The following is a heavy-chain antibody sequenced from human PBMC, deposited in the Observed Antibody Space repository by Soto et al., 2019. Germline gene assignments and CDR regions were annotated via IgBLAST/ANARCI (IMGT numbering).Heavy chain of an antibody. D-gene: IGHD3-9*01. J-gene: IGHJ6*02. CDR1: GFTFSSYW. CDR2: IKQDGSEK. CDR3: ARDFRVLRYFDYYGMDV. Sequence: PGGSLRLSCAASGFTFSSYWMSWVRQAPGKGLEWVANIKQDGSEKYYVDSVKGRFTISRDNAKNSLYLQMNSLRAEDTAVYYCARDFRVLRYFDYYGMDVWGQGTTVTVSS. V-gene: IGHV3-7*03.